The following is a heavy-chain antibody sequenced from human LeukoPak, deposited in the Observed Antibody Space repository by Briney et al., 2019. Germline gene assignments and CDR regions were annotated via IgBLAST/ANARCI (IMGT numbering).Heavy chain of an antibody. CDR1: GYTISNYA. Sequence: ASVKVSCKASGYTISNYAFTWVRQAPGQVLEWMGWISVFNGNTKYAQKLQGRVTMTTDTSTSTAYMELRSLTSDDTAVYYCARDRIGGTYYDYWGQGTLVTVSS. J-gene: IGHJ4*02. D-gene: IGHD1-26*01. CDR2: ISVFNGNT. V-gene: IGHV1-18*01. CDR3: ARDRIGGTYYDY.